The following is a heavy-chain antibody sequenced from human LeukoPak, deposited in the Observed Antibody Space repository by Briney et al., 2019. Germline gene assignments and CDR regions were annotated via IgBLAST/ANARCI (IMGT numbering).Heavy chain of an antibody. V-gene: IGHV4-39*07. CDR3: AGGPYYYMDV. J-gene: IGHJ6*03. CDR1: GGSISSGSYY. Sequence: PSETLSLTCTVSGGSISSGSYYWGWIRQPPGKGLEWIGSIYYSGSTYYNPSLKSRVTISVGRSKNQFSLKLSSVTVADTAVYYCAGGPYYYMDVWGKGTTVTVSS. CDR2: IYYSGST.